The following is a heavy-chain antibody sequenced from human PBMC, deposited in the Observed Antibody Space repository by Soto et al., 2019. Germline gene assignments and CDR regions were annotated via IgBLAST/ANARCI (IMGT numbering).Heavy chain of an antibody. CDR3: ARGIYYGANSDSAFDI. D-gene: IGHD4-17*01. Sequence: SETLSLTCTVSGGSISSYYWSWIRQPAGKGLEWIGRIYTSGSTNYNPSLKSRVTMSVDTSKNQFSLKLSSVTAADTAVYYCARGIYYGANSDSAFDIWGRGTMVTDSS. CDR1: GGSISSYY. CDR2: IYTSGST. V-gene: IGHV4-4*07. J-gene: IGHJ3*02.